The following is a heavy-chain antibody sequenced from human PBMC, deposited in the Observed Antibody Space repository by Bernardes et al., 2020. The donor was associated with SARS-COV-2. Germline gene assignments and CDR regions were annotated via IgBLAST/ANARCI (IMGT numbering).Heavy chain of an antibody. D-gene: IGHD3-22*01. CDR3: AIPPTNYDRYGMDV. CDR2: INPNSGGT. CDR1: GYTFTGYY. Sequence: ASVKDSCKASGYTFTGYYMHWVRQAPGQGLEWMGWINPNSGGTNYAQKFQGRVTMTRDTSISTAYMELSRLRSDDTAVYYCAIPPTNYDRYGMDVWGQGTTVTGSS. J-gene: IGHJ6*02. V-gene: IGHV1-2*02.